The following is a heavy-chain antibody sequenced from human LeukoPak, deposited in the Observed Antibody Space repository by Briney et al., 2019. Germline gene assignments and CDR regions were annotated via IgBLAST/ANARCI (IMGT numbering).Heavy chain of an antibody. D-gene: IGHD6-19*01. CDR1: GFSVSNYY. V-gene: IGHV3-13*01. CDR2: IGTAGDT. Sequence: GGSLRLSCAASGFSVSNYYMSWVRQPPGKGLEWVSAIGTAGDTYYPGSVKGRFTISRENAKNSLYLQMNSLRAGDTAVYYCARALLDSAVAGSVQVEMGYWGQGTLVTVSS. CDR3: ARALLDSAVAGSVQVEMGY. J-gene: IGHJ4*02.